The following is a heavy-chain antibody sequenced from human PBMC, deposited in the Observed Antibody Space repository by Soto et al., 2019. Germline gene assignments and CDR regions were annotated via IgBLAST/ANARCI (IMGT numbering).Heavy chain of an antibody. Sequence: GGSLRLSCAASGFTFSSYGMHWVRQAPGKGLEWVAVISYDGSNKYYADSVKGRFTISRDNSKNTLYLQMNSLRAEDTAVYYCAKDFGSSYYDILTGYYSYGMDVWGQGTTVTVSS. D-gene: IGHD3-9*01. V-gene: IGHV3-30*18. CDR1: GFTFSSYG. CDR3: AKDFGSSYYDILTGYYSYGMDV. CDR2: ISYDGSNK. J-gene: IGHJ6*02.